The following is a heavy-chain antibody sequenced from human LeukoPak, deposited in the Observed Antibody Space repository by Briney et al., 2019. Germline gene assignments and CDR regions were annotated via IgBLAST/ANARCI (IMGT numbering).Heavy chain of an antibody. CDR2: ISHDGYDK. J-gene: IGHJ4*02. V-gene: IGHV3-30*18. CDR1: GFNFKSFG. D-gene: IGHD5-12*01. Sequence: GGSLRLSCAASGFNFKSFGMHWVRQAPGKGLEWVAVISHDGYDKYYVDTVKGRFTISRDNSNSVYLQMISLRPEDTAMYYCVKSSGYSGYDHGDYWGQGTMVTVSS. CDR3: VKSSGYSGYDHGDY.